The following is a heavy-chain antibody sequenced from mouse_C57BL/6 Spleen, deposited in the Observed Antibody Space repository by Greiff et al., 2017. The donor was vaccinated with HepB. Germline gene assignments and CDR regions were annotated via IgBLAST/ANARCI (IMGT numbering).Heavy chain of an antibody. CDR1: GYTFTSYW. CDR2: IDPSDSYT. J-gene: IGHJ3*01. V-gene: IGHV1-50*01. CDR3: ARSGKVAWFAY. Sequence: QVQLQQPGAELVKPGASVKLSCKASGYTFTSYWMQWVKQRPGQGLEWIGEIDPSDSYTNYNQKFKGKATLTVDTSSSTAYMQLSSLTSEDSAVYYGARSGKVAWFAYWGQGTLVTVSA.